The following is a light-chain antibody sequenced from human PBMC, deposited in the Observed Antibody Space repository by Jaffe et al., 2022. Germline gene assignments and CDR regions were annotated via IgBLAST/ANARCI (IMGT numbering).Light chain of an antibody. Sequence: DIQMTQSPSSLSASVGDRVSMTCRASENINIFLNWYQQKPGKAPQLLIYAASSLQSGVPPRFSGSGSGTHFTLNISSLESEDFATYFCQQSYSTPPYTFAQGTKLEIK. V-gene: IGKV1-39*01. CDR1: ENINIF. CDR3: QQSYSTPPYT. CDR2: AAS. J-gene: IGKJ2*01.